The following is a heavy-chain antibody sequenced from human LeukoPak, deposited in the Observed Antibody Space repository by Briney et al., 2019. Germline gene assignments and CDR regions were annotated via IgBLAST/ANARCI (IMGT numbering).Heavy chain of an antibody. D-gene: IGHD6-13*01. CDR2: IWYYGSNK. J-gene: IGHJ4*01. CDR3: ARHLTDSTDGSVYFDC. CDR1: GFTFSSYG. V-gene: IGHV3-33*01. Sequence: GGSLRLSCAASGFTFSSYGMHWVRQAPGKGLEWVAVIWYYGSNKYYADSVKGRFTISRDNSKNTRYLQMNSLRAEDTAVYYWARHLTDSTDGSVYFDCWGQGTLVTASS.